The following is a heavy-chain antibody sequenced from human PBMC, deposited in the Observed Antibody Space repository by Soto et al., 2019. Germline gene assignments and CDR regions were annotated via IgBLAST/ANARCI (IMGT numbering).Heavy chain of an antibody. CDR2: IYYSGST. CDR3: ARARSGSPYNR. V-gene: IGHV4-31*03. Sequence: QVQLQESGPGLVKPSQTLSLTCTVSGGSISSGGYYWSWIRQHPGKGLEWIGYIYYSGSTYYNPSLKSXXTXSXXTSKNQFSLKLSSVTAADTAVYYCARARSGSPYNRWGQGTLVTVSS. CDR1: GGSISSGGYY. D-gene: IGHD1-26*01. J-gene: IGHJ4*02.